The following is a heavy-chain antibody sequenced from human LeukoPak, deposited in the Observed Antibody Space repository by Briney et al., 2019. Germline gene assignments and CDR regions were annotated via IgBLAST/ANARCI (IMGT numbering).Heavy chain of an antibody. D-gene: IGHD6-13*01. CDR2: IYYSGST. J-gene: IGHJ6*02. CDR3: ARAYSSSWYGMDV. Sequence: SETLSLTCTVSGGSISSSSYYWGWIRQPPGKGLEWIGSIYYSGSTNYNPSLKSRVTISVDTSKNQFSLKLSSVTAADTAVYYCARAYSSSWYGMDVWGQGTTVTVSS. CDR1: GGSISSSSYY. V-gene: IGHV4-39*07.